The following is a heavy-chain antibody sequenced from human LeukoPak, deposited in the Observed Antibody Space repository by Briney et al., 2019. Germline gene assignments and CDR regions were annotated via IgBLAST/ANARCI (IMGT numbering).Heavy chain of an antibody. CDR3: ASPIFSREHDAFDI. CDR2: IYYSGST. J-gene: IGHJ3*02. V-gene: IGHV4-39*01. D-gene: IGHD1/OR15-1a*01. Sequence: PSETLSLTCTVSGGSISSSSYSWGWIRQPPGKGLEWIGSIYYSGSTYYNPSLKSRVTISVDTSKNQFSLKLSSVTAADTAVYYCASPIFSREHDAFDIWGQGTMVTVSS. CDR1: GGSISSSSYS.